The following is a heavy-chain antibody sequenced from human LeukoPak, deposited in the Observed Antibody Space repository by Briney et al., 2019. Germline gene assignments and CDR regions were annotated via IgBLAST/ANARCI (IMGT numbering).Heavy chain of an antibody. CDR1: GFTSSSYS. V-gene: IGHV3-21*01. J-gene: IGHJ4*02. Sequence: GGSLXLSCAASGFTSSSYSMNWVRQAPGKGLEWVSSISSSSSFIYYVDLVKGRFTISRDNAKNSLYLQMNSLRAEDTALYYCARGTWSGYGVYFDYWGQGTLVTVSS. CDR3: ARGTWSGYGVYFDY. D-gene: IGHD3-3*01. CDR2: ISSSSSFI.